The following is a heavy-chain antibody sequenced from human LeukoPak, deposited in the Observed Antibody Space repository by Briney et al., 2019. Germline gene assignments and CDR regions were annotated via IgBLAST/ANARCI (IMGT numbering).Heavy chain of an antibody. J-gene: IGHJ4*02. D-gene: IGHD6-6*01. Sequence: ASVKVSCKASGYTFTSYYMHWVRQAPGQGLEWMGIINPSGGSTSYAQKFQGRVTMTRDTSTSTVYMELSSLGSEATAVYYCARVVSSSSSKGLLGYWGQGTLVTVSS. CDR2: INPSGGST. V-gene: IGHV1-46*03. CDR3: ARVVSSSSSKGLLGY. CDR1: GYTFTSYY.